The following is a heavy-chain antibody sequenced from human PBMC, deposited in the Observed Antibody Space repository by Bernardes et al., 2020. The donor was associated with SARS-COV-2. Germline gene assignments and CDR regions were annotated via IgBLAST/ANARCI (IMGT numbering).Heavy chain of an antibody. CDR2: IYWNDDK. V-gene: IGHV2-5*01. CDR3: VHKDGYSYGVYFFDY. CDR1: WFSLSPSGVG. D-gene: IGHD5-18*01. Sequence: SGSTLSKPTQPLTLTCPFSWFSLSPSGVGVGWIRQPPGKALEWLALIYWNDDKRYSASLKSRLTITKDTPKNQAVLTMTNMDPVDTATYYCVHKDGYSYGVYFFDYWGQGTLVTVSS. J-gene: IGHJ4*02.